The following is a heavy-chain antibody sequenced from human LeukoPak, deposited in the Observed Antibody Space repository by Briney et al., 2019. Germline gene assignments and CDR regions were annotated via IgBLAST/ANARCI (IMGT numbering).Heavy chain of an antibody. CDR2: ICYDGSNK. CDR3: ARARFCTSTACYAGDY. V-gene: IGHV3-33*01. Sequence: GGSLRLSCAASGFTFSNYGMHWVRQAPGKGLEWVAVICYDGSNKYYADSVKGRFTISRDNSKNTLYLQMDSLRAEDTAVYYCARARFCTSTACYAGDYWGQGTLVTVSS. J-gene: IGHJ4*02. D-gene: IGHD2-2*01. CDR1: GFTFSNYG.